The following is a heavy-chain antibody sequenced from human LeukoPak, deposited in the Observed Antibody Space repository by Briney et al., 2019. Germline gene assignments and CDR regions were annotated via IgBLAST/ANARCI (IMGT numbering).Heavy chain of an antibody. D-gene: IGHD5-12*01. CDR2: IIPIFGTA. CDR1: GGTFSSYA. V-gene: IGHV1-69*06. Sequence: SVKVSCKASGGTFSSYAISWVRQAPGQGLEWMGGIIPIFGTANYAQKFQGRVTITADKSTSTAYMELSSLRSEDTAVYYCARGTPGEGATIRDYWGQGTLVTVSS. J-gene: IGHJ4*02. CDR3: ARGTPGEGATIRDY.